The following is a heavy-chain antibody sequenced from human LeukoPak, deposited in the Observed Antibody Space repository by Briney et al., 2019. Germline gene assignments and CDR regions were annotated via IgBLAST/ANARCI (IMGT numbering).Heavy chain of an antibody. CDR2: IYSGGST. Sequence: GGSLRLSCAASGFTVSSIYMSWVRQAPGKGLEWVSVIYSGGSTYYADSVKGRFTISRDNSKNTLYLQMNSLRAEDTAVYYCARDLLGDSDVLDDYWGQGTLVIVSS. V-gene: IGHV3-53*01. J-gene: IGHJ4*02. CDR3: ARDLLGDSDVLDDY. D-gene: IGHD4-17*01. CDR1: GFTVSSIY.